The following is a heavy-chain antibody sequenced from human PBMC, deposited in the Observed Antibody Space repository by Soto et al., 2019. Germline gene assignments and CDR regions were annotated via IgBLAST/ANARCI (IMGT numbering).Heavy chain of an antibody. D-gene: IGHD4-17*01. J-gene: IGHJ4*02. CDR3: ARVVSHGDNY. CDR1: GFTFSSYS. CDR2: ISSSSSTI. Sequence: GGSLRLSCAASGFTFSSYSMNWVRQAPGKGLEWVSYISSSSSTIYYADSVKGRFTISRDNAKNSLYLQMNSLRAEDTAVYYCARVVSHGDNYWGQGTLVTVSS. V-gene: IGHV3-48*01.